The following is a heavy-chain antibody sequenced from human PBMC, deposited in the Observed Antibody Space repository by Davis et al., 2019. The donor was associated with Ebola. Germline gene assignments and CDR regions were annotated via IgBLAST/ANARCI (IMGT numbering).Heavy chain of an antibody. CDR3: ARDSRFGVGRDYSGMDV. V-gene: IGHV3-21*01. Sequence: GGSLRLSCAASGFTFSSYWMSWVRQAPGKGPEWVSAISSRSSNVYYADSVKGRFTVSRDNAKKALYLEMKSLRVEDTAVYYCARDSRFGVGRDYSGMDVWGQGTTVTVSS. D-gene: IGHD3-3*01. J-gene: IGHJ6*02. CDR2: ISSRSSNV. CDR1: GFTFSSYW.